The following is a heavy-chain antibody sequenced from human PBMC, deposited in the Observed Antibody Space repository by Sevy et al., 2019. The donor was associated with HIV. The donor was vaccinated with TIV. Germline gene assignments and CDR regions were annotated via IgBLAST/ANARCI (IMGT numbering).Heavy chain of an antibody. Sequence: GGSLRLSCAASGFTFSSYAMSWVRQAPGKGLEWVSVISGSGGSTYYADSVKVRFTISRDNSKNTLYLQMNSLRAEDTAVYYCAKAGSGYSYDYWGQGTLVTVSS. J-gene: IGHJ4*02. V-gene: IGHV3-23*01. D-gene: IGHD3-22*01. CDR1: GFTFSSYA. CDR2: ISGSGGST. CDR3: AKAGSGYSYDY.